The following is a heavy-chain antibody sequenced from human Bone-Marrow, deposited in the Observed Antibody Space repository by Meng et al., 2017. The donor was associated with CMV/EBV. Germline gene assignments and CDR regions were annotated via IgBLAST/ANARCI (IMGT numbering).Heavy chain of an antibody. V-gene: IGHV3-48*03. Sequence: SCAASGFTFSNYEMNWVSQAPGKGLEWVSYISASGSTIYYADSVTGRFTISRDNAKNSLFLQMNSLRAEDTAVYYCARDSPPLDYWGQGTPVTVSS. CDR3: ARDSPPLDY. CDR2: ISASGSTI. CDR1: GFTFSNYE. J-gene: IGHJ4*02.